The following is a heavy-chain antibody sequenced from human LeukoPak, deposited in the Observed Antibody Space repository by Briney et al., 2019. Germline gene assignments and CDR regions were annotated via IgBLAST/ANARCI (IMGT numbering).Heavy chain of an antibody. CDR2: ISYDGSNE. D-gene: IGHD3-10*02. CDR1: GFTFSSYV. Sequence: PGRSLRLSCAASGFTFSSYVMHWVRQAPGKGLEWVAIISYDGSNEYYADSVKGRFTISRDNAKNSLYLQMNSLRAEDTAVYYSAELGITMIGGVWGKGTTVTISS. J-gene: IGHJ6*04. CDR3: AELGITMIGGV. V-gene: IGHV3-30*04.